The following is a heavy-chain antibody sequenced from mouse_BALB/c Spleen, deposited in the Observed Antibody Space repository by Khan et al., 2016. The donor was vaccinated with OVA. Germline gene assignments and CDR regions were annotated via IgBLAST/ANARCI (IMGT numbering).Heavy chain of an antibody. CDR3: ASHLTGSFAY. CDR2: ISSGGDYT. Sequence: EVPLVESGGDLVKPGGSLKLSCAASGFTFSSFSMSWVRQTPDKRLEWVATISSGGDYTSYPATVKGRFTISRDNAKNTLYLQMSSLKYEDTAMYYCASHLTGSFAYWGQGTLVTVSA. V-gene: IGHV5-6*01. D-gene: IGHD4-1*01. J-gene: IGHJ3*01. CDR1: GFTFSSFS.